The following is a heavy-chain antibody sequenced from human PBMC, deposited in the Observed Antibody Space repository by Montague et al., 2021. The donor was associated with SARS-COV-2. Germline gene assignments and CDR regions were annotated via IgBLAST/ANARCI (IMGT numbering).Heavy chain of an antibody. CDR1: GGSFSGYY. CDR2: VNHSGST. CDR3: ARGQVTIFGVLIMLPAAGALDI. V-gene: IGHV4-34*01. J-gene: IGHJ3*02. Sequence: SETLSLTCAVYGGSFSGYYWSWIRQPPGKGLEWIGEVNHSGSTNYNPSLKSRVTISVDTSKNQFSLKMNSVSAADTAVYYCARGQVTIFGVLIMLPAAGALDIGGRGTMVSVPS. D-gene: IGHD3-3*01.